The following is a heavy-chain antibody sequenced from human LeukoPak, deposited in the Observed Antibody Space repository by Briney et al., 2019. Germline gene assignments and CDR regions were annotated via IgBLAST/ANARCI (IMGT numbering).Heavy chain of an antibody. J-gene: IGHJ4*02. D-gene: IGHD3-22*01. CDR1: GGSISSGRDY. Sequence: SETLSLTCTVPGGSISSGRDYWSWIRQPAGKGLEWIGRIYTSGSTNYNPSLKSRVTISVDTSKNQFSLKLSSVTAADTSVYYCARYSYDSSGYYWDYFDFWGQGTLVTVSS. CDR3: ARYSYDSSGYYWDYFDF. V-gene: IGHV4-61*02. CDR2: IYTSGST.